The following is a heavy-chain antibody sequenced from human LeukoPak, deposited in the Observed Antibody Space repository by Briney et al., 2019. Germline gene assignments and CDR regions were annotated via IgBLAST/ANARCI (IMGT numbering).Heavy chain of an antibody. Sequence: GGSLRLSCAASGFTFSSYAMSWVRQAPGKGLEWVSAISGSGGSTYYADSVKGRFTISRDNSKNTLYLQMNSLRAEDTAVYHCAKFGSSTSGAFDIWGQGTMVTVSS. J-gene: IGHJ3*02. CDR2: ISGSGGST. CDR1: GFTFSSYA. CDR3: AKFGSSTSGAFDI. D-gene: IGHD2-2*01. V-gene: IGHV3-23*01.